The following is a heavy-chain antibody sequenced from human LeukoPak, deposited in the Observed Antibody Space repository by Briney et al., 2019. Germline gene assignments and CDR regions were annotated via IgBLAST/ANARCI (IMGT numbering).Heavy chain of an antibody. V-gene: IGHV3-48*01. J-gene: IGHJ4*02. CDR3: AYTTVITAY. CDR2: ISSSSSTI. D-gene: IGHD4-17*01. Sequence: GGSLRLSCAASGFTFSSYSMNWVRQAPGKGLEWVSYISSSSSTIYYADSVKGRFTISRDNAKNSLYLQMNSLRAEDTAVYYCAYTTVITAYCGQGTLVTVSS. CDR1: GFTFSSYS.